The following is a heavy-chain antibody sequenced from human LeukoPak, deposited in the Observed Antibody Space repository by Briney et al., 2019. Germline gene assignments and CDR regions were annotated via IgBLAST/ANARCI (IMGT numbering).Heavy chain of an antibody. CDR3: VKDRDSSGWYYYFDY. CDR2: ISSNGGST. V-gene: IGHV3-64D*06. Sequence: GGSLRLSCSASGCTFSSYAMHWVCQAPGKGLEYVSAISSNGGSTYYADSVKGRFTISRDNSKNTLYLQMSSLRAEDTAVYYCVKDRDSSGWYYYFDYWGQGTLVTVSS. CDR1: GCTFSSYA. J-gene: IGHJ4*02. D-gene: IGHD6-19*01.